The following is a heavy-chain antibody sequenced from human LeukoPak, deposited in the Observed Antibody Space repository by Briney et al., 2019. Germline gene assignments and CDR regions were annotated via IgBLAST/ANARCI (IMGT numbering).Heavy chain of an antibody. CDR2: ISDSSSTK. CDR3: ASLAVDY. V-gene: IGHV3-48*04. D-gene: IGHD6-13*01. CDR1: GFTFSSYA. J-gene: IGHJ4*02. Sequence: GGSLRLSCAASGFTFSSYAMSWVRQAPGKGLEWVSYISDSSSTKYYADSVKGRFTISRDNAKNSLYLQVNSLRAEDTAVYYCASLAVDYWGQGTLVTVSS.